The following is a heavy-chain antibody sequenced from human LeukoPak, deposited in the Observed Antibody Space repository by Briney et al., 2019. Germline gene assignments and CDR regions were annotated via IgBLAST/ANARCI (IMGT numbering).Heavy chain of an antibody. D-gene: IGHD6-13*01. V-gene: IGHV3-23*01. CDR3: GMAAAGYDY. J-gene: IGHJ4*02. CDR2: ISAGGATI. CDR1: GFTFSSYA. Sequence: GGSLRLSCAASGFTFSSYAMSWVRQAPGKGLEWVSAISAGGATIYYADSLKGRFTISRDNSKNTLYLQMNSLRAEDTAVYYCGMAAAGYDYWGQGTLVTVSS.